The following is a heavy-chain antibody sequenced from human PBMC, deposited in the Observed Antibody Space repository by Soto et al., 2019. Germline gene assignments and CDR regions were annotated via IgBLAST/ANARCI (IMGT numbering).Heavy chain of an antibody. CDR1: GGSISSGGYY. Sequence: SETLSLTCTVSGGSISSGGYYWSWIRQHPGKGLEWIGYIYYSGSTYYNPSLKSRVTISVDTSKNQFSLKLSSVTAADTAVYYCARALSQGIVVVPAATPWFEPWGQGTLVTVSS. CDR3: ARALSQGIVVVPAATPWFEP. J-gene: IGHJ5*02. D-gene: IGHD2-2*01. V-gene: IGHV4-31*03. CDR2: IYYSGST.